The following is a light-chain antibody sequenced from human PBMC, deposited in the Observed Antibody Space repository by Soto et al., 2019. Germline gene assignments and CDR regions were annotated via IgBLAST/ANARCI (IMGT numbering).Light chain of an antibody. J-gene: IGKJ1*01. CDR2: RAS. Sequence: EIVMTQSPATLSVSPGERATLSCRASQSVSSNLAWYQQKPGQAPRLLIYRASTRATGIPARFSGSGSGTEFTLTISSLQSEDFAVYYCQQYNNWPRTFGQGTKVGIK. CDR3: QQYNNWPRT. V-gene: IGKV3-15*01. CDR1: QSVSSN.